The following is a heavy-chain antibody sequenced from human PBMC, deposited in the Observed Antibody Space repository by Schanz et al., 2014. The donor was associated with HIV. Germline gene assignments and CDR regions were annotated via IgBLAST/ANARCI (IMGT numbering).Heavy chain of an antibody. D-gene: IGHD2-15*01. CDR3: AKWGDGYCTGGSCGGIFDY. CDR1: GFTFDSYT. J-gene: IGHJ4*02. Sequence: EVQVVDSGGGLVKPGGSLRLSCVVSGFTFDSYTMNWVRQAPGKGLEWVSSISGGSGDKLYADSIKGRFTISRDNANNSVYLQMNSLRGEDTAVYYCAKWGDGYCTGGSCGGIFDYWGQGTLVTVSS. V-gene: IGHV3-21*01. CDR2: ISGGSGDK.